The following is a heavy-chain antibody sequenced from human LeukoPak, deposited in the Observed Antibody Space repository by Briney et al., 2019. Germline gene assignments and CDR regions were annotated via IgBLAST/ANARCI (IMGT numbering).Heavy chain of an antibody. D-gene: IGHD5-18*01. CDR1: GFTFSSYS. J-gene: IGHJ4*02. CDR3: ASPFVCVDTAMDAGCYFDY. Sequence: GGSLRLSCAASGFTFSSYSMNWVRQASGKGVECVSSISSSSSYIYYAVSVKGRFIISSDNAKNSLYLQMSSLRAEDTAVYSCASPFVCVDTAMDAGCYFDYWGQGTLVTVSS. CDR2: ISSSSSYI. V-gene: IGHV3-21*01.